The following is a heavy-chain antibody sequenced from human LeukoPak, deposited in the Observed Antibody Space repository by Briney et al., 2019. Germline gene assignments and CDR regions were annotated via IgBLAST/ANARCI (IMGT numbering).Heavy chain of an antibody. CDR3: ARSIVVVTAAPPEDYYYMDV. CDR2: ISAYNGNT. Sequence: ASVTVSCKASGYTFTSYGISWVRQAPGQGLEWMGWISAYNGNTNYAQKLQGRVTMTTDTSTSTAYMELRSLRSDDTAVYYCARSIVVVTAAPPEDYYYMDVWGKGTTVTVSS. V-gene: IGHV1-18*01. J-gene: IGHJ6*03. CDR1: GYTFTSYG. D-gene: IGHD2-2*01.